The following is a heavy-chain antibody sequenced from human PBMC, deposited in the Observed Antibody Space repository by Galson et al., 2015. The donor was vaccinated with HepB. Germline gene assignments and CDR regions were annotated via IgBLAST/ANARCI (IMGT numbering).Heavy chain of an antibody. D-gene: IGHD1-14*01. CDR2: SIPLLGIS. Sequence: SVKVSCKASADIFRNYSLSWVRQAPGQGLEWMGRSIPLLGISNYAQKLRDRVSITADTSSFTVYLHLSALRPQDTAFYYCATGTGPAAVNFNFWGQGTVVSVSS. V-gene: IGHV1-69*02. CDR3: ATGTGPAAVNFNF. J-gene: IGHJ4*02. CDR1: ADIFRNYS.